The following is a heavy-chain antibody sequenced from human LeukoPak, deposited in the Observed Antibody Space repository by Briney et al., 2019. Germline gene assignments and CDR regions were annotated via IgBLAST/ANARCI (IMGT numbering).Heavy chain of an antibody. CDR2: FDPEDGET. Sequence: ASVKVSCKVSGYTLTELSMHWVRQAPGKGLEWMGGFDPEDGETIYAQKFQGRVTITADKSTSTAYMELSSLRPEDTAVYYCARDTPDCGGDCYPTQDAFDIWGQGTMVTVSS. J-gene: IGHJ3*02. D-gene: IGHD2-21*02. CDR3: ARDTPDCGGDCYPTQDAFDI. CDR1: GYTLTELS. V-gene: IGHV1-24*01.